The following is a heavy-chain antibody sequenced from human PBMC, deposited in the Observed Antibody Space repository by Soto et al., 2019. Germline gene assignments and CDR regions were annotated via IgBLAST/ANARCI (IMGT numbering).Heavy chain of an antibody. D-gene: IGHD3-10*01. CDR2: ISGSSDTI. Sequence: DVQLVESGGGLVQRGGSLRLSCAASGLSLSTYSLNWVRQAPRKGLEWVSYISGSSDTIYYADSVKGRFTISRDNAKNSLYRQMNSLRDDDTAVYFCARGFDLQYGMDVWGQGTTVTVSS. V-gene: IGHV3-48*02. J-gene: IGHJ6*02. CDR3: ARGFDLQYGMDV. CDR1: GLSLSTYS.